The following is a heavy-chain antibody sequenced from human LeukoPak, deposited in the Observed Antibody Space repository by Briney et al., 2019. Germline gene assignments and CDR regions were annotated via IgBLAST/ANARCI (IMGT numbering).Heavy chain of an antibody. CDR2: ISGDGRIT. J-gene: IGHJ6*02. CDR3: ARELITYYYGSGSLPRKSYCYYGMDV. D-gene: IGHD3-10*01. Sequence: GGSLRLSCAASRFTFSNYWMHWVRQGPGKGLVWVSRISGDGRITRNADSVKGRFFISRDNAKNTLYLQMNSLKTEDTAVYYCARELITYYYGSGSLPRKSYCYYGMDVWGQGTTVTVSS. CDR1: RFTFSNYW. V-gene: IGHV3-74*01.